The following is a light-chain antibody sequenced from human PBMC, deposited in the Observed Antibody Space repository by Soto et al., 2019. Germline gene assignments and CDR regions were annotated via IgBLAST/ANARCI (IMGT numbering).Light chain of an antibody. V-gene: IGKV1-5*01. CDR2: DAS. J-gene: IGKJ1*01. CDR1: QSISTR. CDR3: QQYESFSGT. Sequence: MTQSASTMSASVESRDTSTCLASQSISTRLAWYQQKPGKAPKLLIYDASSLEGGVPSRFSGSASGTEFALAISILQPDDFATHFCQQYESFSGTFSPGTKVDIK.